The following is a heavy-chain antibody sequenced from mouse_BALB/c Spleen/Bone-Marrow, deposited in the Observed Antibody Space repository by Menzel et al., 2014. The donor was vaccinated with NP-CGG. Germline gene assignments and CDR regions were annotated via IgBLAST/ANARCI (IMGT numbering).Heavy chain of an antibody. D-gene: IGHD1-1*01. CDR2: INPYNDGP. CDR1: GYTFTSYI. V-gene: IGHV1-14*01. J-gene: IGHJ2*01. Sequence: EVKLMESGPELVKPGASVKMSCKASGYTFTSYIMHWVKQKPGQGPEWIGYINPYNDGPKYNEKFKGKATLTSDKSSSTAYMELGSLTSEDSAVYYCAGEVVATDYFDSWGQGTTLTVSS. CDR3: AGEVVATDYFDS.